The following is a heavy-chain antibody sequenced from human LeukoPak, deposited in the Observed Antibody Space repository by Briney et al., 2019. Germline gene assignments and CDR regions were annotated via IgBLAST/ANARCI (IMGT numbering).Heavy chain of an antibody. J-gene: IGHJ4*02. Sequence: GGSLRLSCAASGFTFSSYDMHWVRQAPGKGLEWVAVTRYDGSNNYYADSVKGRFTISRDNSKNTLYLQMNSLRPEDTAVYYCARDKVVPAAIGHYWGQGTPVTVSS. CDR1: GFTFSSYD. CDR3: ARDKVVPAAIGHY. D-gene: IGHD2-2*01. V-gene: IGHV3-30*02. CDR2: TRYDGSNN.